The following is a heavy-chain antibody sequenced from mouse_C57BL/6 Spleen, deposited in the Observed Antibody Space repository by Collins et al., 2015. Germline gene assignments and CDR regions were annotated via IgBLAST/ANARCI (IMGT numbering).Heavy chain of an antibody. D-gene: IGHD2-3*01. Sequence: NYNGKFKGKATLTADKSSSTAYMQLSSLTSEDSAVYFCARIFDGYPYAMDFWGQGTSVTVSS. CDR3: ARIFDGYPYAMDF. J-gene: IGHJ4*01. V-gene: IGHV1-82*01.